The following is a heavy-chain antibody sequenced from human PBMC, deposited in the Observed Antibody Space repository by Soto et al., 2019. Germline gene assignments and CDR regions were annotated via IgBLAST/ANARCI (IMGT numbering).Heavy chain of an antibody. CDR3: ATDYGSRTLGPY. V-gene: IGHV1-24*01. CDR2: FDPEDGET. Sequence: ASVKVSCKVSGYTLTELSMHWVRQAPGKGLEWMGGFDPEDGETIYAQKFQGRVTMTEDTSTDTAYMELSSLRSEDTAVYYCATDYGSRTLGPYWGQGTLVTVSS. J-gene: IGHJ4*02. D-gene: IGHD2-15*01. CDR1: GYTLTELS.